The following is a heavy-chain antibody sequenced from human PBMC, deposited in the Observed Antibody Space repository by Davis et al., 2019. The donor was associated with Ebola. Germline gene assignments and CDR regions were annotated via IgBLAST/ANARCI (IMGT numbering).Heavy chain of an antibody. CDR1: GYTFTNYY. D-gene: IGHD5-18*01. J-gene: IGHJ5*02. CDR2: INPNFGGT. CDR3: ARGHTYGRWDDRFDP. Sequence: ASVKVSCKASGYTFTNYYMHWVRQAPGHGFEWVGRINPNFGGTIYAQKFQGRVTMTIGTSINTAYMELDRLKSDDTALYYCARGHTYGRWDDRFDPWGQGTLVTVSS. V-gene: IGHV1-2*06.